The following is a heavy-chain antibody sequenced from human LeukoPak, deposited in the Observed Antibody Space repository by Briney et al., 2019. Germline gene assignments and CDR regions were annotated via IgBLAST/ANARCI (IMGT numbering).Heavy chain of an antibody. Sequence: SETLSLTCTVSGGSISSYYWSWIRQPPGKGLDWIGYIYYSGSTSYNPSLKSRVTISVDTSKNQFSLKLSSVTAADTAVYYCARDIYYYDSSGYQGAFNIWGQGTMVTVSS. CDR1: GGSISSYY. CDR3: ARDIYYYDSSGYQGAFNI. D-gene: IGHD3-22*01. J-gene: IGHJ3*02. V-gene: IGHV4-59*01. CDR2: IYYSGST.